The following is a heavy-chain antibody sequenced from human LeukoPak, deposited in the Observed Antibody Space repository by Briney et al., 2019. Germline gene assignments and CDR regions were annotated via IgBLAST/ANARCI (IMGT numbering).Heavy chain of an antibody. CDR1: GYTFTSYD. V-gene: IGHV1-8*01. J-gene: IGHJ3*02. D-gene: IGHD6-19*01. CDR2: MNPNSGNT. Sequence: ASVKVSCKASGYTFTSYDINWVRQATGQGLEWMGWMNPNSGNTGYAQRFQGRLTMTSNTSISTAYMELSSLRSEDTAVYYCARGSSGWPYQDAFDIWGQGTMVAVSS. CDR3: ARGSSGWPYQDAFDI.